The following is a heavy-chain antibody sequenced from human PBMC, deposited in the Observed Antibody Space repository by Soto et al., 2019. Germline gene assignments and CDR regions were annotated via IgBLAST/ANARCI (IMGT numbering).Heavy chain of an antibody. Sequence: QVQLVESGGGVVQPGRSLRLSCAASGFTFSSYGMHWVRQAPGKGLEWVAFISYDGSNKFYTDSVKGRFTILRDNSKNTMSLEMSSLRPEDTAVYFCARALEWFGEEDAFGIWGQGIVVTVSS. CDR2: ISYDGSNK. D-gene: IGHD3-10*01. V-gene: IGHV3-30*03. J-gene: IGHJ3*02. CDR1: GFTFSSYG. CDR3: ARALEWFGEEDAFGI.